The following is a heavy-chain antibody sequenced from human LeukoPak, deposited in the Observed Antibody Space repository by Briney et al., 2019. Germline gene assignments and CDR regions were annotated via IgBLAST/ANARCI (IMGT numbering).Heavy chain of an antibody. Sequence: SETLSLTCTVSVGSISSSSYYWGWIRKPPGKGLEWIGSSYYSGSTYYNPSLKSRVTISVDTPKNQLSLKLSSVTAADTAVYYCARRHYDSSGYYYGDAFDIWAQGTMVSVSS. CDR3: ARRHYDSSGYYYGDAFDI. CDR2: SYYSGST. CDR1: VGSISSSSYY. V-gene: IGHV4-39*01. D-gene: IGHD3-22*01. J-gene: IGHJ3*02.